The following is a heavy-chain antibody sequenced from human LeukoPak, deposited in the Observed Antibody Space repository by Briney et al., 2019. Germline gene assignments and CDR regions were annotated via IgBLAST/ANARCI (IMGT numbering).Heavy chain of an antibody. CDR3: ARGRDGYIFDY. CDR1: GGSLSSYY. CDR2: IYYSGST. V-gene: IGHV4-59*01. J-gene: IGHJ4*02. D-gene: IGHD5-24*01. Sequence: PSETLSLTCTVSGGSLSSYYWSWIRQPPGKGLEWIGYIYYSGSTNYNPSLKSRVTISVDTSKNQFSLKLSSVTAADTAVYYCARGRDGYIFDYWGQGTLVTVSS.